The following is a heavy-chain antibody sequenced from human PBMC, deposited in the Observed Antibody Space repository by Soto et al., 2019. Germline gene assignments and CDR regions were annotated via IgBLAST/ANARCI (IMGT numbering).Heavy chain of an antibody. J-gene: IGHJ4*02. CDR2: IYYSGST. CDR1: GGSISSHH. Sequence: SETLSLTCTVSGGSISSHHWSWIRQPPGQGLEWIGYIYYSGSTNYNPSLKSRVTISVDTSKSQFSLRLSSVTAADTAVYFCARLDGQHHHLAYWGQGALVTVSS. V-gene: IGHV4-59*08. CDR3: ARLDGQHHHLAY.